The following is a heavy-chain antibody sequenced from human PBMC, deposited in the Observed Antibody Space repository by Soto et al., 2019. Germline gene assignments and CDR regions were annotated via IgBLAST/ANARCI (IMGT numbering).Heavy chain of an antibody. J-gene: IGHJ5*01. Sequence: QVQLQESGPGLVKPSETLSLTCTVSGGSISNFYWGWIRQSPGKGLEWIGPLSYSGGNKYNPSLNSRVTIFGDTSKNQASLQVRSVTSADTAVYYCARGRYCSGISCYVFDSWGQGALVTVSS. CDR1: GGSISNFY. V-gene: IGHV4-59*01. CDR3: ARGRYCSGISCYVFDS. CDR2: LSYSGGN. D-gene: IGHD2-15*01.